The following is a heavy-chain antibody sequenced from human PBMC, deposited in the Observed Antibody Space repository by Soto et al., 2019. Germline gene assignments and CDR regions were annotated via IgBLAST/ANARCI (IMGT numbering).Heavy chain of an antibody. V-gene: IGHV3-23*01. Sequence: EVQLLESGGGLVQPGGSLRLSCVASGFTFSNYAMSWVRQAPGKGLEWVSAIRGSATTTYYADSVKGRFTISRDNSKNTLYLQMNSLRDEDTAIYYCAKNILEATPGMDVWGQGTTVTVSS. D-gene: IGHD2-15*01. CDR2: IRGSATTT. J-gene: IGHJ6*02. CDR3: AKNILEATPGMDV. CDR1: GFTFSNYA.